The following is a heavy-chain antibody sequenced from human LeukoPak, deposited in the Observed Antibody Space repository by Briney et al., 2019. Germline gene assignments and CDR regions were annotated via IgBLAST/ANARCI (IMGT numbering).Heavy chain of an antibody. J-gene: IGHJ4*02. CDR3: ANNMVTPYFDY. CDR2: ISGSGGST. D-gene: IGHD4-23*01. V-gene: IGHV3-23*01. Sequence: GASLRLSCATSGFTVSSNAMRSARQAPGKGLEWVSAISGSGGSTYYADSVKGRFTIYRDNSKNTLYLQMNSLRAEDTAVYYCANNMVTPYFDYWGQGTLVSVSS. CDR1: GFTVSSNA.